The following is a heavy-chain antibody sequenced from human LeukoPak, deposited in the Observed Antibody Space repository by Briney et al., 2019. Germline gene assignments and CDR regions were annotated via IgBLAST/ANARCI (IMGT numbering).Heavy chain of an antibody. J-gene: IGHJ5*02. CDR2: MNPNSSNT. CDR3: ARDNSVRDEAWWFNP. D-gene: IGHD5-24*01. V-gene: IGHV1-8*03. CDR1: GYTFTSYD. Sequence: ASVKVSCKASGYTFTSYDINWVRHATGQGLEWMGWMNPNSSNTGYAQKFQGRVTITRNTSISTDYMELSSLRSEATAVYYCARDNSVRDEAWWFNPWGQETLVTVSS.